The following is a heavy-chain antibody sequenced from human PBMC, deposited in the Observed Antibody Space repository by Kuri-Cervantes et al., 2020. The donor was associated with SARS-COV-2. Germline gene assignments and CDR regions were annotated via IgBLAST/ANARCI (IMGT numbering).Heavy chain of an antibody. D-gene: IGHD2-2*01. CDR3: ARPYCSITTCYDGTFDS. J-gene: IGHJ4*02. CDR2: IIPLFGTT. CDR1: GGTFSSYA. Sequence: SVKVSCKDSGGTFSSYAVTWVRQAPGQGLEWMGRIIPLFGTTIYAQGFQGRVTLTADKSTNTAYMELSSLRSEDTAVYYCARPYCSITTCYDGTFDSWGQGTLVTVSS. V-gene: IGHV1-69*06.